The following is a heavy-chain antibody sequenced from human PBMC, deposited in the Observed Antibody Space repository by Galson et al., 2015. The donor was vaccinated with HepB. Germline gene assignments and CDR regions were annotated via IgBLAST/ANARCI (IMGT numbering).Heavy chain of an antibody. J-gene: IGHJ6*02. D-gene: IGHD6-6*01. CDR2: ISSSSSYI. CDR3: ARSGEYSGLYYYYGMDV. V-gene: IGHV3-21*01. Sequence: SLRLSCAASGFTFSSYSMNWVRQAPGKGLEWVSSISSSSSYIYYADSVKGRFTISRDNAKNSLYLQMNSLRAEDTAVYYCARSGEYSGLYYYYGMDVWGQGTTVTVSS. CDR1: GFTFSSYS.